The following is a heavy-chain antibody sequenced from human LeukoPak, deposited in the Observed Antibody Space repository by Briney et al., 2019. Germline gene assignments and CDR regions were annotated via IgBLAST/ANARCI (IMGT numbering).Heavy chain of an antibody. D-gene: IGHD6-13*01. Sequence: PSETLSLTCTVSGYSISSGYYWGWIRQPAGKGLEWIGRIYATGSTTYNPSLKSRITMSVDTSKNQFSLSLSSVTAADTAMYYCAASQSSSCISTGYWGQGALVTVSS. V-gene: IGHV4-4*07. CDR2: IYATGST. CDR3: AASQSSSCISTGY. J-gene: IGHJ4*02. CDR1: GYSISSGYY.